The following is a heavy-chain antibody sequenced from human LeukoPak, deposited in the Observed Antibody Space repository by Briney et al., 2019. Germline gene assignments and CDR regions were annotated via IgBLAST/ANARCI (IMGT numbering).Heavy chain of an antibody. J-gene: IGHJ4*02. CDR3: VQGWRDN. CDR2: INQDSSEK. Sequence: PGGSLRLSCAASGFTVSNYWMSWVRQAPGKGLEWVANINQDSSEKYYVDSVKGRFTISRDNAKNSLYLQLNTLRPEDTAVYYCVQGWRDNWGQGTLVTVSS. CDR1: GFTVSNYW. V-gene: IGHV3-7*01. D-gene: IGHD2-15*01.